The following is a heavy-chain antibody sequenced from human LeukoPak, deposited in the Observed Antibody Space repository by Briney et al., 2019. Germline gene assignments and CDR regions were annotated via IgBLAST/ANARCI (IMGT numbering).Heavy chain of an antibody. D-gene: IGHD3-16*02. Sequence: ASVKVSCKASGYTFTSYDINWVRQATGQGLEWMGWMNPNSGNTGYAQKFQGRVTMTRNTSISTAYMELSSLRSEDTALYYCAKGSRLREGGSYRFWGQGTLVTVSS. V-gene: IGHV1-8*01. CDR3: AKGSRLREGGSYRF. CDR1: GYTFTSYD. CDR2: MNPNSGNT. J-gene: IGHJ4*02.